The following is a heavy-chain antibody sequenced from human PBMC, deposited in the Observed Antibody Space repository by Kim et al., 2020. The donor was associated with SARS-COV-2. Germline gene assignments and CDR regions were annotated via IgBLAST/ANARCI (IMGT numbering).Heavy chain of an antibody. D-gene: IGHD3-10*01. J-gene: IGHJ4*02. CDR1: GFTFSSYG. CDR2: INSGGSTT. V-gene: IGHV3-74*01. Sequence: GGSLRLSCAASGFTFSSYGMHWVRQAPGKGLVWVSRINSGGSTTCYADSVKGRVTISRDNAKNTLFLQMNSLRAEDTAVYYCARPYYYGSGGYVYWGQGTLVTVSS. CDR3: ARPYYYGSGGYVY.